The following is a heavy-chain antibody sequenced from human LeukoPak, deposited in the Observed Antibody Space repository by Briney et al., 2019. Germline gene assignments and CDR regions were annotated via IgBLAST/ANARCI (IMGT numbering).Heavy chain of an antibody. Sequence: PGGSLRLSCAASGFTFSSYGMHWVRQAPGKGLEWVAFIRYDGSTKYYADSVKGRFTISRDNSKNTPYLQMNSLRAEDTAVYYCARERINSYGSPFGYWGQGTLVTVSS. J-gene: IGHJ4*02. CDR1: GFTFSSYG. CDR3: ARERINSYGSPFGY. CDR2: IRYDGSTK. V-gene: IGHV3-30*02. D-gene: IGHD5-18*01.